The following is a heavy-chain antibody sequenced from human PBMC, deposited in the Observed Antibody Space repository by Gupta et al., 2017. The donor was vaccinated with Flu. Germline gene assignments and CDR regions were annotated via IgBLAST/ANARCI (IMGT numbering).Heavy chain of an antibody. J-gene: IGHJ5*02. CDR1: GGSISSYY. Sequence: QVQLQESGPGLVKPSETLSLTCTVSGGSISSYYWSWIRQPPGKGLEWIGYIYYSGSTNYNPSLKSRVTISVDTSKNQFSLKLSSVTAADTAVYYCARALRDYDFWSGSNWFDPWGQGTLVTVSS. D-gene: IGHD3-3*01. CDR3: ARALRDYDFWSGSNWFDP. V-gene: IGHV4-59*01. CDR2: IYYSGST.